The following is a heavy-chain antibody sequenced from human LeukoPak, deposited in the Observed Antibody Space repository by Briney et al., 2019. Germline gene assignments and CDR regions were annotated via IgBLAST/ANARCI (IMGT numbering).Heavy chain of an antibody. D-gene: IGHD2-15*01. CDR3: EVSGGFDY. CDR2: IYTSGST. Sequence: NPSQTLSLTCTVSGGSISSGSYYWSWIRQPAGKGLEWIGRIYTSGSTNYNPSLKSRVTISVDTSKNQFSLKLSSVTAADTAVYYCEVSGGFDYWGQGTLVTVSS. V-gene: IGHV4-61*02. CDR1: GGSISSGSYY. J-gene: IGHJ4*02.